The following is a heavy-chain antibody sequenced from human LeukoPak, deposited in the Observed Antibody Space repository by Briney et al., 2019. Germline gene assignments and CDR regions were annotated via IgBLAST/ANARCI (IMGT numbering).Heavy chain of an antibody. J-gene: IGHJ4*02. D-gene: IGHD3-10*01. CDR3: AKSFGPGSFFDY. V-gene: IGHV3-23*01. Sequence: PGESLRLSCAASGFSFSSYAMSWVRQAPGKGLEWVSAIGGSGGDTYYADSVKGRFTISRDNSKNTLFLQMSTLRAEDTAVYYCAKSFGPGSFFDYWGQGTLVTVSS. CDR1: GFSFSSYA. CDR2: IGGSGGDT.